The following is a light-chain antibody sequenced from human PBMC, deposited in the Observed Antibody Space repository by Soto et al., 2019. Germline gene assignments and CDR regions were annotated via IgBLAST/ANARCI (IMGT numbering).Light chain of an antibody. CDR1: SSDVGRYNL. Sequence: QSALTQPASVSGSPGQSITISCTGTSSDVGRYNLVSWYQQHPGKAPKLIIHEDNQRSSGLSNRFSGSNSGNTASLTISVLQADDEADYYCCSYAGSSTYVFGTGTKLTVL. CDR3: CSYAGSSTYV. V-gene: IGLV2-23*01. J-gene: IGLJ1*01. CDR2: EDN.